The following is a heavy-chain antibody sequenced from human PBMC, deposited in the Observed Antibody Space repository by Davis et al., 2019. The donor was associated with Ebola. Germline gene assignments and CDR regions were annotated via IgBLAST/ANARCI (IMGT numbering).Heavy chain of an antibody. J-gene: IGHJ4*02. CDR3: TRPGYSSGRDY. Sequence: GESLKISCAASGFTFSGSAMHWVRQASGNGLEWVGRIRSKANSYATAYAASVKGWFTISRDDSKDTAYLEMNSMKTEETAVYYWTRPGYSSGRDYWGQGTLVTVSS. CDR1: GFTFSGSA. V-gene: IGHV3-73*01. D-gene: IGHD6-19*01. CDR2: IRSKANSYAT.